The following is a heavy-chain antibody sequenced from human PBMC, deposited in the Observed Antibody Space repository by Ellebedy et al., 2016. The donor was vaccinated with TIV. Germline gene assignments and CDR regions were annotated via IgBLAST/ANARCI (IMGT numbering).Heavy chain of an antibody. CDR3: ATEEEVTTIAFEF. D-gene: IGHD4-17*01. V-gene: IGHV3-74*01. CDR2: INHDGSST. J-gene: IGHJ4*02. Sequence: PGGSLRLSCGGSGFMFSDYWMLWVRQTPGKGLVCVSRINHDGSSTIYAGSVKGRFTISRDNAKRSLHLQMSSLRDEDTAVYYCATEEEVTTIAFEFWGQGALVTVSS. CDR1: GFMFSDYW.